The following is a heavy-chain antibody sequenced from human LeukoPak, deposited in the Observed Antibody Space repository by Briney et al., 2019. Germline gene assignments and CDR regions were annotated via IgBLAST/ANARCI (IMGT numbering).Heavy chain of an antibody. Sequence: GGSLRLSCAASGFTFSSYGMHWVRQAPGKGLEWVAVIWYDGSNKYYADSVKGRFTISRDNSKNTLYLQMNSLRAEDTAVYYCARGHGSSWYEENYFDYWGQGTLVTVSS. CDR1: GFTFSSYG. CDR3: ARGHGSSWYEENYFDY. V-gene: IGHV3-33*01. D-gene: IGHD6-13*01. J-gene: IGHJ4*02. CDR2: IWYDGSNK.